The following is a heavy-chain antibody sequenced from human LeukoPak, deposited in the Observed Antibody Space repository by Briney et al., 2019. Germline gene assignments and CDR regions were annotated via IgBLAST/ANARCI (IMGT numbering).Heavy chain of an antibody. V-gene: IGHV4-59*01. CDR1: GGSFSGYY. J-gene: IGHJ4*02. CDR3: ARDYSGGKFDY. CDR2: IYYSGST. Sequence: PSETLSLTCAVYGGSFSGYYWSWIRQSPGKGLEWIGYIYYSGSTNYNPSLKSRVTISVDTSKNQFSLKLSSVTAADTAVYYCARDYSGGKFDYWGQGTLVTVSS. D-gene: IGHD1-26*01.